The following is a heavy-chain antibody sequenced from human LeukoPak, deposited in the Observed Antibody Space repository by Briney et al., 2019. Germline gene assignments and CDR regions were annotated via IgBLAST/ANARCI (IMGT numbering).Heavy chain of an antibody. D-gene: IGHD3-22*01. CDR2: INPNSGGT. CDR3: AREIDSSGYYPHSNAFDI. V-gene: IGHV1-2*02. Sequence: RASVKVSCKASGYTFTDYYMHWVRQAPGQGLEWMGWINPNSGGTNYAQKFQGRVTMTRDTSISTAYMELSRLRSDDTAVYYCAREIDSSGYYPHSNAFDIWGQGTMVTVSS. J-gene: IGHJ3*02. CDR1: GYTFTDYY.